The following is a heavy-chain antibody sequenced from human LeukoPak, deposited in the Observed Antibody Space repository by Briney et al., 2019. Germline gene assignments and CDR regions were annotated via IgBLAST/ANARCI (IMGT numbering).Heavy chain of an antibody. CDR1: GYTYTSYD. J-gene: IGHJ4*02. D-gene: IGHD3-3*01. V-gene: IGHV1-8*03. Sequence: ASVKVSCKASGYTYTSYDINWVRQAPGQGLEWMGWMNPNSGNTGYAQKFQGRVTITRNTSISTAYMELSSLRSEDTAVYYCARGRGITIFGVVTKYYFDYWGQGTLVTVSS. CDR2: MNPNSGNT. CDR3: ARGRGITIFGVVTKYYFDY.